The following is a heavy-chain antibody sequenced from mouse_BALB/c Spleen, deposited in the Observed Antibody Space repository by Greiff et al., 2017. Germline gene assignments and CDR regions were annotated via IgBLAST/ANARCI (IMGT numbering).Heavy chain of an antibody. CDR3: ARGRGLYYDYHYAMDY. J-gene: IGHJ4*01. Sequence: DVKLVESGGGLVKPGGSLKLSCAASGFTFSDYYMYWVRQTPEKRLEWVATISDGGSYTYYPDSVKGRFTISRDNAKNNLYLQMSSLKSEDTAMYYCARGRGLYYDYHYAMDYWGQGTSVTVSS. CDR2: ISDGGSYT. CDR1: GFTFSDYY. D-gene: IGHD2-4*01. V-gene: IGHV5-4*02.